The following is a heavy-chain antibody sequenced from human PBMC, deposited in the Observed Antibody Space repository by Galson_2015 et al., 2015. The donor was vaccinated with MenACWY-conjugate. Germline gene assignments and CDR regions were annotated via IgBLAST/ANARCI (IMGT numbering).Heavy chain of an antibody. CDR3: ASGGNYFCAFDI. CDR1: GDSVSRFNTA. D-gene: IGHD1-26*01. Sequence: CAISGDSVSRFNTAWSWIRQSPSRGLEWLARTYYRSKWYFDYAVSVKSRIVINPDTSQNQLSLQLYSVTPEDTAVYYCASGGNYFCAFDIWGQGTMVSVSS. CDR2: TYYRSKWYF. V-gene: IGHV6-1*01. J-gene: IGHJ3*02.